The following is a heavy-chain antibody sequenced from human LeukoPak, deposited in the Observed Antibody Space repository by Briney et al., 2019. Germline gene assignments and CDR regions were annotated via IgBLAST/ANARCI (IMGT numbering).Heavy chain of an antibody. CDR3: ARRPCSGGSCYFRTDAFDI. D-gene: IGHD2-15*01. CDR1: GGSFSGYY. J-gene: IGHJ3*02. V-gene: IGHV4-34*01. CDR2: INHSGST. Sequence: SETLSLTCAVYGGSFSGYYWSWIRQPPGKGLEWIGEINHSGSTNYNPSLKSRVTISVDTSKNQFSLKLSSETAADTAVYYCARRPCSGGSCYFRTDAFDIWGQGTMVTVSS.